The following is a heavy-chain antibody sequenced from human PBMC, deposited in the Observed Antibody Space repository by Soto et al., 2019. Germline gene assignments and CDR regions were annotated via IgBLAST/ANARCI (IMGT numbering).Heavy chain of an antibody. CDR1: GGSISSSSYY. V-gene: IGHV4-39*01. Sequence: QLQLQESGPGLVKPSETLSLTCTVSGGSISSSSYYWGWIRQPPGKGLEWIGSIYYSGSTYYNPSLKSRVTISVDTSKNQFSLKLSSVTAADTAVYYCATEALLFPLDYYYGMDVWGQGTTVTVSS. J-gene: IGHJ6*02. CDR2: IYYSGST. D-gene: IGHD2-21*02. CDR3: ATEALLFPLDYYYGMDV.